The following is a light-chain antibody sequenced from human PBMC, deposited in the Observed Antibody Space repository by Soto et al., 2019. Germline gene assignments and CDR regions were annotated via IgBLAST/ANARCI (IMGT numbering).Light chain of an antibody. CDR1: SSNIGAGYD. CDR2: GNS. J-gene: IGLJ3*02. Sequence: VVTQPPSVSGAPGQRVTISCTGSSSNIGAGYDVHWYQQLPGTAPKLLIYGNSNRPSGVPDRFSGSKSGTSASLAITGLLPEDEADYYCQSYDSSLSGWVFGGGTKLTVL. CDR3: QSYDSSLSGWV. V-gene: IGLV1-40*01.